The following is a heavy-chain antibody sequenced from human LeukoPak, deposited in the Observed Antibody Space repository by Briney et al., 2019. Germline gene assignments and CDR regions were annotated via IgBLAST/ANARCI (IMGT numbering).Heavy chain of an antibody. Sequence: GGSLRLSCAASGFTFSSYGMHWVRQAPGKGLEWVAVIWYDGSNKYYADSVKGRFTISRDNSKNTLYFQMNSLRAEDTAVYYCANLYGDSSNGMDVWGLGTTVTVSS. CDR2: IWYDGSNK. D-gene: IGHD4-17*01. CDR1: GFTFSSYG. J-gene: IGHJ6*02. CDR3: ANLYGDSSNGMDV. V-gene: IGHV3-33*06.